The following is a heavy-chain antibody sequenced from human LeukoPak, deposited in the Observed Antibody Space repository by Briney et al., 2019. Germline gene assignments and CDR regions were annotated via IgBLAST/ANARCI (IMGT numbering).Heavy chain of an antibody. CDR3: ARVEYYYDSSGYYYFDY. D-gene: IGHD3-22*01. CDR2: ISSSSSYI. J-gene: IGHJ4*02. Sequence: GGSLRLSCAASGFTFSSYWMSWVRQAPGKGLEWVSSISSSSSYIYYADSVKGRFTISRDNAKNSLYLQMNSLRAEDTAVYYCARVEYYYDSSGYYYFDYWGQGTLVTVSS. V-gene: IGHV3-21*01. CDR1: GFTFSSYW.